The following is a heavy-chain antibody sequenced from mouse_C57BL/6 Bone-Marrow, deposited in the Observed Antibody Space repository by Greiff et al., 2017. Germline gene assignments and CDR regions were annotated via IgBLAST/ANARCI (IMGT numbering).Heavy chain of an antibody. CDR2: IYPGSGNT. J-gene: IGHJ3*01. CDR1: GYTFTDYY. V-gene: IGHV1-76*01. D-gene: IGHD2-4*01. Sequence: VQRVESGAELVRPGASVKLSCKASGYTFTDYYINWVKQRPGQGLEWIARIYPGSGNTYYNEKFKGKATLTAEKSSSTAYMQLSSLTSEDSAVYFCARGRLRRKFRFAYWGQGTLVTVSA. CDR3: ARGRLRRKFRFAY.